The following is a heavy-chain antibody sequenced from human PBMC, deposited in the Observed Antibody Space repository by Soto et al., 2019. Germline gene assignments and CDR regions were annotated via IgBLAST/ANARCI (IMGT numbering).Heavy chain of an antibody. CDR3: ARDEVAVAANYYYYYGMDV. CDR2: TYYRSKWYN. D-gene: IGHD6-19*01. J-gene: IGHJ6*02. Sequence: PSQTLSLTCVISGDSVSINSAAWNWIRQSPSRGLEWLGRTYYRSKWYNDYAVSVRSRITINPDTSKNQFSLQLNSVTPEDTAVYYCARDEVAVAANYYYYYGMDVWGQGTTVTVSS. V-gene: IGHV6-1*01. CDR1: GDSVSINSAA.